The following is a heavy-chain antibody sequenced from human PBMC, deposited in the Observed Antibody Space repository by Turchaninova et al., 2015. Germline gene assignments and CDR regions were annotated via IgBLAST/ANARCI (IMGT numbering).Heavy chain of an antibody. CDR3: ARHRQQLVDY. CDR1: GYSISSAY. J-gene: IGHJ4*02. Sequence: QVQLQESGPGLVKPSETLSLTCAVSGYSISSAYWGWIRQPPGKGMEGIGSIYYRGGTYYNPSLKSRVTVSVDTPKNQFSLNRSSVTAADTAVYYCARHRQQLVDYWGQGTLVTVSS. CDR2: IYYRGGT. D-gene: IGHD6-13*01. V-gene: IGHV4-38-2*01.